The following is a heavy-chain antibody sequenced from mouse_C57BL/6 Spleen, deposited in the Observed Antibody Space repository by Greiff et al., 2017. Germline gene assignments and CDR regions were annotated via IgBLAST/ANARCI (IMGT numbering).Heavy chain of an antibody. J-gene: IGHJ1*03. CDR1: GYTFTSYW. V-gene: IGHV1-59*01. CDR3: ARGGGPWYFDV. Sequence: QVQLKQPGAELVRPGTSVKLSCTASGYTFTSYWMHWVKQRPGQGLEWIGVIDPSDSYTNYHQKFKGKATLTVDTSSSTAYMQLSSLTFEDSAVYYCARGGGPWYFDVWGTGTTVTVSS. CDR2: IDPSDSYT. D-gene: IGHD1-1*02.